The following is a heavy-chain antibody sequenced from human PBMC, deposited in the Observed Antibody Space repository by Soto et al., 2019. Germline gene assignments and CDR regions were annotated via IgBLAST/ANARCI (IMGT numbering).Heavy chain of an antibody. V-gene: IGHV1-2*04. CDR3: ARSPITIFGVVTKTYYYYYGMDV. D-gene: IGHD3-3*01. J-gene: IGHJ6*02. CDR1: GYTFTSYG. CDR2: INPNSGGT. Sequence: ASVKVSCKSSGYTFTSYGISCVRQAPGQGLEWMGWINPNSGGTNYAQKFQGWVTMTRDTSISTAYMELSRLRSDDTAVYYCARSPITIFGVVTKTYYYYYGMDVWGQGTTVTVSS.